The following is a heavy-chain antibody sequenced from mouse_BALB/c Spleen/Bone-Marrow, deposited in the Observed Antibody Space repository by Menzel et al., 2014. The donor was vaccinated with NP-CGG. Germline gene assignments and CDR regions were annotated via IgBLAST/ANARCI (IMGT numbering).Heavy chain of an antibody. V-gene: IGHV5-6*01. Sequence: EVHLVESGGDLVKPGGSLKLSCAASGFTFSTYGMSWVRQTPDKRLEWVAAISNGGIYTYYPDTVKGRFTISRDNAKNTLCLQKRGLKTEKTAMYYCVRAYEYGAWCAYRGQETLGTVS. D-gene: IGHD2-4*01. J-gene: IGHJ3*01. CDR3: VRAYEYGAWCAY. CDR1: GFTFSTYG. CDR2: ISNGGIYT.